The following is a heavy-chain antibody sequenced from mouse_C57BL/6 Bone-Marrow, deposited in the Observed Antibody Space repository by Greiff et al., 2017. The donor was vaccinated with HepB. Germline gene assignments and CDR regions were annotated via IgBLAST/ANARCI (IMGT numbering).Heavy chain of an antibody. CDR3: EREGYYDYDRYFDY. D-gene: IGHD2-4*01. V-gene: IGHV3-5*01. CDR1: GISITTGNYR. Sequence: EVKLMESGPGLVKPSQTVFLTCTVTGISITTGNYRWSWIRQFPGNKLEWIGYIYYSGTITYNPSLTSRTTITRDTPKNQSFLEMSSLTAEDTATYYCEREGYYDYDRYFDYWGQGTTLTVSS. J-gene: IGHJ2*01. CDR2: IYYSGTI.